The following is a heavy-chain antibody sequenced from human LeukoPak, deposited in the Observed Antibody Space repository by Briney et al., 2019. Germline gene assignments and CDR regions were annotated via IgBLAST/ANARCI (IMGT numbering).Heavy chain of an antibody. CDR1: GFTVSSNY. CDR2: IYSGGST. V-gene: IGHV3-53*01. Sequence: PGGSLRLSCAASGFTVSSNYMSWVRQAPGKGLEWVSVIYSGGSTYYADSVKGRFTISRDNSKNTLYLQMNSLRAEDTAVYYCARVSDYYYYMDVWGKGTTVTVS. D-gene: IGHD3-10*01. CDR3: ARVSDYYYYMDV. J-gene: IGHJ6*03.